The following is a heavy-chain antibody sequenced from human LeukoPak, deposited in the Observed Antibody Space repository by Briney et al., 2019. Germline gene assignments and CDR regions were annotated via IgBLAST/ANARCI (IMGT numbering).Heavy chain of an antibody. CDR2: ISHDGVTT. CDR3: VTLAVAGY. V-gene: IGHV3-64D*09. J-gene: IGHJ4*02. CDR1: GFAFSVSA. Sequence: PGGSLRLSCSASGFAFSVSAMQWVRHPPGKGLENVSAISHDGVTTYYADSVKGRFTISRDNSKNTLYLQMSSLRPDDMAVYYCVTLAVAGYWGQGTVVTVSS. D-gene: IGHD6-19*01.